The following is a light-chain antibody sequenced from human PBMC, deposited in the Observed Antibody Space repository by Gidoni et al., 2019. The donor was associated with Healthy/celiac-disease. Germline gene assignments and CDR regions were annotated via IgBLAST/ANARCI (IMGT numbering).Light chain of an antibody. CDR1: QSVSSSY. Sequence: EIVFTQSPGTLSLSLGERATLSCRASQSVSSSYLAWYQQKPGQAPRLLIYGASSRATGIPDRFSGSGSGTDFTLTISRLEPEDFAVYYCQQYGSSPTWTFGQGTKVEIK. J-gene: IGKJ1*01. CDR3: QQYGSSPTWT. V-gene: IGKV3-20*01. CDR2: GAS.